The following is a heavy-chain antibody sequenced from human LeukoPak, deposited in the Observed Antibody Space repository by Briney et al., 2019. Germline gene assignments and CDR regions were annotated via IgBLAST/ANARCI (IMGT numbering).Heavy chain of an antibody. Sequence: GGSLRLSCAASGFTFSSYAMHWVRQAPGKGLEWVAVISYDGGNKYYAGSVKGRFTISKDSSKNTMYLQMNSLRTEDTAVYYCARGNYYGSGFLRGMDVWGQGTTVTVSS. CDR3: ARGNYYGSGFLRGMDV. CDR1: GFTFSSYA. CDR2: ISYDGGNK. V-gene: IGHV3-30-3*01. J-gene: IGHJ6*02. D-gene: IGHD3-10*01.